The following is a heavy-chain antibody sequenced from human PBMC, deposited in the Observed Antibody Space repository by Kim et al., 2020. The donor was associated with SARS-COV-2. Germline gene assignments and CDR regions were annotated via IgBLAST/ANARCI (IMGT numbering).Heavy chain of an antibody. D-gene: IGHD6-13*01. J-gene: IGHJ4*02. V-gene: IGHV3-23*01. CDR3: AKRGGGYGYVSSSWTFDY. Sequence: KGRLTISGDNSKNTLYLQMNSMRAEDTAVYYCAKRGGGYGYVSSSWTFDYWGQGTLVTVSS.